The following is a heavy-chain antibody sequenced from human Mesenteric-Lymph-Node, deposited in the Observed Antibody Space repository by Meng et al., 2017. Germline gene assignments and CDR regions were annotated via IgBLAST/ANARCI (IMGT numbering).Heavy chain of an antibody. Sequence: GGSLRLSCVASGFDFSSYAMSWVRQAPGKGLEWVSAIWSNSAKAYYADSVKGRFTISRDNSRSTLYLQLNSLRPEDTAVYFCARGSGYSGPLDYWGQGTLVTVSS. CDR2: IWSNSAKA. CDR1: GFDFSSYA. J-gene: IGHJ4*02. V-gene: IGHV3-23*01. D-gene: IGHD5-12*01. CDR3: ARGSGYSGPLDY.